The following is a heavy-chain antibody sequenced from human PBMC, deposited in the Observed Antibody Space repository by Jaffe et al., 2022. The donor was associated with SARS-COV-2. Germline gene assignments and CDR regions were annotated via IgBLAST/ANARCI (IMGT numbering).Heavy chain of an antibody. CDR3: ASEAAPPPGELDY. J-gene: IGHJ4*02. Sequence: QVQLQESGPGLVKPSQTLSLTCTVSGGSISSGSYYWSWIRQPAGKGLEWIGRIYTSGSTNYNPSLKSRVTISVDTSKNQFSLKLSSVTAADTAVYYCASEAAPPPGELDYWGQGTLVTVSS. D-gene: IGHD6-6*01. CDR2: IYTSGST. CDR1: GGSISSGSYY. V-gene: IGHV4-61*02.